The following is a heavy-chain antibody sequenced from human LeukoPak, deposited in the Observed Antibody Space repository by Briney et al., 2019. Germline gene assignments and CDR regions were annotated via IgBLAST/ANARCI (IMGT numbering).Heavy chain of an antibody. J-gene: IGHJ5*02. CDR1: GFTFSNYA. Sequence: GGSLRLSCAASGFTFSNYAMNWVRQAPGKGLEWVSAISGDGGGTYYADSVKGRFTISRDNSKNTLYLQMNSLRAEDTAVYYCAKSQRENWFDPWGQGTLVTVSS. V-gene: IGHV3-23*01. CDR2: ISGDGGGT. CDR3: AKSQRENWFDP.